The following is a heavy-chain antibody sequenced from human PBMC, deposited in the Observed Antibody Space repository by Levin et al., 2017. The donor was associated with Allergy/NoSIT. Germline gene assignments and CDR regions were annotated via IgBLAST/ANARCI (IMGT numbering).Heavy chain of an antibody. CDR3: ARQLGNFWSGYNYFDY. CDR2: ISSTGSTI. Sequence: GGSLRLSCAASGFTFSSYEMNWVRRAPGKGLEWVSYISSTGSTIYSADSVKGRFTISRDNAKNSLYPHMNSLRAEDTAVYYCARQLGNFWSGYNYFDYWGQGTLVTVSS. J-gene: IGHJ4*02. CDR1: GFTFSSYE. V-gene: IGHV3-48*03. D-gene: IGHD3-3*01.